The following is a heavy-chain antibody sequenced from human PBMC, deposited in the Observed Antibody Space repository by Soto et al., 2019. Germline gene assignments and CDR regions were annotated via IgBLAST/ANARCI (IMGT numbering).Heavy chain of an antibody. Sequence: EVQLVESGGGVVQPGGSLRLSCAASDFTFSNYWMYWVRQAPGKGLVWVSRIKSDGSSTSYADSVEGRFTISRDNAKNTLYLQMNSRRGEDTAVYYCARSPSSGWYYFDYWGQGALVTVSS. J-gene: IGHJ4*02. CDR1: DFTFSNYW. V-gene: IGHV3-74*01. CDR3: ARSPSSGWYYFDY. CDR2: IKSDGSST. D-gene: IGHD6-19*01.